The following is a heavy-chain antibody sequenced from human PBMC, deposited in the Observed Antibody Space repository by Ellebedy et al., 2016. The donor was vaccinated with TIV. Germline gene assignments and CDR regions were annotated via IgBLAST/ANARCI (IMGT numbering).Heavy chain of an antibody. CDR2: IYPGDSDT. V-gene: IGHV5-51*01. D-gene: IGHD3-10*01. Sequence: GESLKISCKGSGYSFSNYWIGWVRQMPGKGLEWMGIIYPGDSDTRYSPSFQGQVIISADKSISTASLQWRSLKASDTAMYYCARAYGSGSSIDPWGQGTLVTVSS. J-gene: IGHJ5*02. CDR3: ARAYGSGSSIDP. CDR1: GYSFSNYW.